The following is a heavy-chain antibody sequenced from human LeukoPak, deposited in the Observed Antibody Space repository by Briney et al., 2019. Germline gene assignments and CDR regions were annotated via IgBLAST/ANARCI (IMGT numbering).Heavy chain of an antibody. D-gene: IGHD5-12*01. J-gene: IGHJ3*02. Sequence: GSLRLSCAASGFTVSSNYMSWVRQAPGKGLEWVSVIYSGGSTYYADSVKGRFTISRHNSKNTLYPQMNSLRAEDTAVYYCARGATAKQFDIWGQGTMVTVSS. CDR1: GFTVSSNY. CDR2: IYSGGST. CDR3: ARGATAKQFDI. V-gene: IGHV3-53*04.